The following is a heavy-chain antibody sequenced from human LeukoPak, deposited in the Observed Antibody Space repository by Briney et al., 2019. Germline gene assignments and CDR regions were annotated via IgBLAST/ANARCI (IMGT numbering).Heavy chain of an antibody. CDR3: ARDFELSH. V-gene: IGHV3-33*01. Sequence: AGGSLRLSCAASGFTFSSYGMHWVRQAPGKGLEWVALIWYDGSSKHYADSVGGRFTISRDNSKNTLYLQMNSLRAEDTAVYYCARDFELSHWGQGTLVTVSS. CDR1: GFTFSSYG. CDR2: IWYDGSSK. J-gene: IGHJ4*02. D-gene: IGHD3-16*02.